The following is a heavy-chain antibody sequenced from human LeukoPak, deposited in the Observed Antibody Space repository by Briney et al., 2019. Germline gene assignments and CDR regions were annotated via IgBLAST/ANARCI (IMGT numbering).Heavy chain of an antibody. Sequence: SETLSLTCAVYGGSFSGYYWSWIRQPPGKGLEWIGEINHSGSTNYNPSLKSRVTISVDTSKNQFSLKLSSVTAADTAVYYCARQMRGYYYDSSGHFDYWGREPWSPSPQ. J-gene: IGHJ4*02. D-gene: IGHD3-22*01. CDR1: GGSFSGYY. V-gene: IGHV4-34*01. CDR3: ARQMRGYYYDSSGHFDY. CDR2: INHSGST.